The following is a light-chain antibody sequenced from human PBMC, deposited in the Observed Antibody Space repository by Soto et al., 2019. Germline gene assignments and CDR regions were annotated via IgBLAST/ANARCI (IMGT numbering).Light chain of an antibody. CDR1: SSNIGSNT. V-gene: IGLV1-44*01. CDR3: AAWDDSLNRVV. Sequence: QSALTQPPSASGTPGQRVTISCSGSSSNIGSNTVNWYQQLPGTAPKLLIYSNNQRPSGVPDRFSGSKSGTSASLAISGLQSEDEADYYCAAWDDSLNRVVFGGGTKLTVL. CDR2: SNN. J-gene: IGLJ2*01.